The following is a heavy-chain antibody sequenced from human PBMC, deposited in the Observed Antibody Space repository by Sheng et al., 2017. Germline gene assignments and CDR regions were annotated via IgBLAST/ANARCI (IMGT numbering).Heavy chain of an antibody. D-gene: IGHD3-22*01. CDR2: IYYSGST. V-gene: IGHV4-39*01. CDR1: GGSISSGSYY. Sequence: QLQLQELGPGLVKPSETLSLTCTVSGGSISSGSYYWGWIRQPPGKGLEWIGSIYYSGSTYYNPSLKSRVTISVDTSKNQFSLNLSSVTAADTAVYYCARSPPXYYDSSGYYYGSLFDYWGQGTLVTVSS. CDR3: ARSPPXYYDSSGYYYGSLFDY. J-gene: IGHJ4*02.